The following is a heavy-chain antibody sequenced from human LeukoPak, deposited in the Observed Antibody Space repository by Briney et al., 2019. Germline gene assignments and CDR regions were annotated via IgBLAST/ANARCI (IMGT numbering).Heavy chain of an antibody. CDR2: INHSGST. CDR3: ARVIVYNWNYQYTYYYYYMDV. CDR1: GFTFSNAW. V-gene: IGHV4-34*01. Sequence: PGGSLRLSCAASGFTFSNAWMSWVRQPPGKGLEWIGEINHSGSTNYNPSLKSRVTISVDTSKNQFSLKLSSVTAADTAVYYCARVIVYNWNYQYTYYYYYMDVWGKGTTVTVSS. D-gene: IGHD1-7*01. J-gene: IGHJ6*03.